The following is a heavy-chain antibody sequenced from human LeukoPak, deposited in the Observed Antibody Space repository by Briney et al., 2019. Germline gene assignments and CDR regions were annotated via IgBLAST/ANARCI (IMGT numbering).Heavy chain of an antibody. CDR2: IYYSGST. CDR3: ARAGRIDAFVI. V-gene: IGHV4-59*01. J-gene: IGHJ3*02. Sequence: SETLSLTCTVSGGSISSYYWSWIRQPPGKGLEWIGYIYYSGSTNYNPSLKSRVTISVDTSKNQFSLKLSSVTAADTAVYYCARAGRIDAFVIWGQGTMVAVSS. CDR1: GGSISSYY. D-gene: IGHD2-15*01.